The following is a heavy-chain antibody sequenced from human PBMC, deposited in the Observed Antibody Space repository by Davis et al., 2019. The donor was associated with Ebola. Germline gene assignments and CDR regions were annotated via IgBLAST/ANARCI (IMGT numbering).Heavy chain of an antibody. J-gene: IGHJ4*02. D-gene: IGHD3-22*01. CDR2: VFYSGTT. V-gene: IGHV4-59*02. Sequence: PSETLSLTCTVSGGSVTGFYWSWIRQPPGKEFEWLGYVFYSGTTDYNPSVEGRVSFSIDTSKNHFSLKLASVTAADTATYFCARVAQISGFHFDYWGRGALVTVS. CDR3: ARVAQISGFHFDY. CDR1: GGSVTGFY.